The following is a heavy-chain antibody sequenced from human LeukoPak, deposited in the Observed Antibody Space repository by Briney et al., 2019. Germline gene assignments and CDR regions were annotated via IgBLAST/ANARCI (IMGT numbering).Heavy chain of an antibody. CDR2: ISSSSSTI. D-gene: IGHD3-10*01. J-gene: IGHJ4*02. CDR3: ARDHYGSGSYYKRGFNY. Sequence: GGSLRLSCAASGFTFSNYNMNWVRQAPGKGLEWVSYISSSSSTIYYADSVKGRFTISRDNAKNSLYLQMNSLRDEDTAVYYCARDHYGSGSYYKRGFNYWGQGTLVTVSS. CDR1: GFTFSNYN. V-gene: IGHV3-48*02.